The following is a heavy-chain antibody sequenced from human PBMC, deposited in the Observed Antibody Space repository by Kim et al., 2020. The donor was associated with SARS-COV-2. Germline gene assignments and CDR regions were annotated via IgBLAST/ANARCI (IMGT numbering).Heavy chain of an antibody. Sequence: ASVKVSCKASGYSFTDYYMHWVRQAPGRGLEWMGWINPNSGGTNYAQKFQGRVTMTRDTSISTAYMELSRLTSDDTAVYYCARKDTMIRGAPDYWGQGTLVTVSS. V-gene: IGHV1-2*02. D-gene: IGHD3-10*01. CDR2: INPNSGGT. CDR3: ARKDTMIRGAPDY. CDR1: GYSFTDYY. J-gene: IGHJ4*02.